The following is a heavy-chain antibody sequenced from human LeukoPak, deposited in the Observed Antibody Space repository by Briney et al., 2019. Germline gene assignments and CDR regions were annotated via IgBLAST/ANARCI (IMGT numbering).Heavy chain of an antibody. CDR3: AKDVGDIVVVVAATPVLFSYWFDP. CDR1: GFTFSSYA. V-gene: IGHV3-23*01. CDR2: ISGGGGST. Sequence: GGSLRLSCAASGFTFSSYAMSWVRQAPGKGLEWVSAISGGGGSTYYADSVKGRFTISRDNSKNTLYLQMNSLRAEDTAVYYCAKDVGDIVVVVAATPVLFSYWFDPWGQGTLVTVSS. D-gene: IGHD2-15*01. J-gene: IGHJ5*02.